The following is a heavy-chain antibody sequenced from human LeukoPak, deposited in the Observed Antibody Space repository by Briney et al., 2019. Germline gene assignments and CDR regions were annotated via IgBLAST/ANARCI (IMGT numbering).Heavy chain of an antibody. CDR3: ASYDSSGDYPFDY. D-gene: IGHD3-22*01. V-gene: IGHV3-30-3*01. CDR1: GFTFSRYA. CDR2: ISYDGSSK. Sequence: PGRSLRLSCAASGFTFSRYAMHWVRQAPGKGLEWVSVISYDGSSKNYADSVKGRFTISRDNSKNTLYLQMNSLRADDTAVYYCASYDSSGDYPFDYWGQGTLVTVSS. J-gene: IGHJ4*02.